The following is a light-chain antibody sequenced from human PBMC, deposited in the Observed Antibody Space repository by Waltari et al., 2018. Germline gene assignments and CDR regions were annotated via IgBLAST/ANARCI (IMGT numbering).Light chain of an antibody. V-gene: IGKV4-1*01. CDR1: QSVLYRANNKYY. CDR3: QQYYSIPLT. Sequence: DIVMTQSPDSLAVFLSVRAHIHCKSSQSVLYRANNKYYLAGYQQKPGQPAKLLIYWASTRECGVPDRVSGSGSGTDFTLTISSLQAEDVAVYYCQQYYSIPLTFGGGTKVEIK. J-gene: IGKJ4*01. CDR2: WAS.